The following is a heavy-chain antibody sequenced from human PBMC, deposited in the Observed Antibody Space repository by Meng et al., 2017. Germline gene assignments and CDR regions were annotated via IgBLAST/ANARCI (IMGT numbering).Heavy chain of an antibody. Sequence: GQGVESGGDVVPPGRSLTLPCAASGFIFSNYEMHWVRQAPGKGLEWVACITKDGSRKYYLGSVRGRFTISRDNSKNTLYLEMNSLRSEDTALYYCARDFDYWGQGTLVTVSS. CDR3: ARDFDY. J-gene: IGHJ4*02. CDR1: GFIFSNYE. V-gene: IGHV3-30*16. CDR2: ITKDGSRK.